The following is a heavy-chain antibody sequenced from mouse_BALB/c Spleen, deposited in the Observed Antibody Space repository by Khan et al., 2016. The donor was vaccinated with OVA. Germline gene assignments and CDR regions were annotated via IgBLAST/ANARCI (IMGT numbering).Heavy chain of an antibody. CDR1: GFTFSSYG. D-gene: IGHD2-10*01. V-gene: IGHV5-6*01. J-gene: IGHJ4*01. CDR2: ISSGGRYI. Sequence: EVELVESGGDLVKPGGSLKVSCAASGFTFSSYGMSWVRQSPDKRLEWVATISSGGRYIYFPDSVKGRFTISRDNAKNTLYLEMTSLKSEDTAMYYCARAYYGNDYYAMDYWGQGTSVPVSS. CDR3: ARAYYGNDYYAMDY.